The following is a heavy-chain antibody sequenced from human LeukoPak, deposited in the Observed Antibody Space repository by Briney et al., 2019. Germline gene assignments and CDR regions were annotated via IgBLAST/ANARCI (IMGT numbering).Heavy chain of an antibody. V-gene: IGHV3-9*01. CDR2: ISWNSGSI. J-gene: IGHJ6*02. Sequence: SLRLSRAASGFTFDDYAMHWVRQAPGKGLEWVSGISWNSGSIGYADSVKGRFTISRDNAKNSLYLQMNSLRAEDTALYYCATLDVWGQGTTVTVSS. CDR3: ATLDV. CDR1: GFTFDDYA.